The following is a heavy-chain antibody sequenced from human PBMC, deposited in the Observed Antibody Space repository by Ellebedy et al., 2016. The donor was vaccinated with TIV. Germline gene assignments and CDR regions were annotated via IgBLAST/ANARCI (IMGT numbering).Heavy chain of an antibody. CDR1: GFTFHDYA. Sequence: PGGSLRLSCTASGFTFHDYALHWVRQLPGKGLEWVSLISKDGGGTYYADSVKGRFTISRDNSKNSLYLQMNSLRTEDTALYYCAKDDRVEMATIRPPYFDSWGQGTLVTVSS. J-gene: IGHJ4*02. CDR2: ISKDGGGT. CDR3: AKDDRVEMATIRPPYFDS. D-gene: IGHD5-24*01. V-gene: IGHV3-43*02.